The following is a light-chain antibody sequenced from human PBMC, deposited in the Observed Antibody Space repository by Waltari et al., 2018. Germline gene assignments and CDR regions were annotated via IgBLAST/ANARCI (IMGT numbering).Light chain of an antibody. CDR1: SSNLGDNY. Sequence: QPVLTQLPSASGTPGQGVTISCSGSSSNLGDNYVYWYQQFPGTSPKLLIHRNNQRPSGVPDRFSGSKSGTSAFLVISGLRSEDEADYHCAAWDDSLSGWVFGGGTKVTVL. V-gene: IGLV1-47*01. J-gene: IGLJ3*02. CDR2: RNN. CDR3: AAWDDSLSGWV.